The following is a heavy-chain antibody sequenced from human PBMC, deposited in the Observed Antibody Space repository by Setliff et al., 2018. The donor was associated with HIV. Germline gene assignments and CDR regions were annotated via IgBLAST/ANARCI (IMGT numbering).Heavy chain of an antibody. J-gene: IGHJ5*01. CDR3: ARRGVPKQIDLDS. V-gene: IGHV1-46*01. D-gene: IGHD3-10*01. CDR1: GYTFTSYY. Sequence: ASGKVSCKASGYTFTSYYIHWVRQAPGQGLEWMGRINPSGGSTSYAQKFQGRVTMTRDTSTSTVYMELSSLRSEDTSMYYCARRGVPKQIDLDSWGHGTLVTVSS. CDR2: INPSGGST.